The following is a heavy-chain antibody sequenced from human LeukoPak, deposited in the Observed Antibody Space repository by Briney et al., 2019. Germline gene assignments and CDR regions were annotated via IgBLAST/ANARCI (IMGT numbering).Heavy chain of an antibody. D-gene: IGHD5-18*01. V-gene: IGHV4-31*03. CDR1: GGSISSGGYY. CDR3: ARGGRIQLWQYYFDY. J-gene: IGHJ4*02. Sequence: PSETLSLTCTVSGGSISSGGYYWSWIRQHPGKGLEWIVYIYYSGSTYYNPSLKSRVTISVDTSKNQFSLKLSSVTAADTAVYYCARGGRIQLWQYYFDYWGQGTLVTVSS. CDR2: IYYSGST.